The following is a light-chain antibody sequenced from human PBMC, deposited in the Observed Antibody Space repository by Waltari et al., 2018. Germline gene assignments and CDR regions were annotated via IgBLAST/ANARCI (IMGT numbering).Light chain of an antibody. J-gene: IGLJ2*01. CDR3: CSYAHSRTX. Sequence: QSXXTQPASVSGSPGQSITIXCTGTSSXXXSXDLVSWYQQHPGKAPKVMIYEDSKRPSGVSNRFSGSKSGDTASLTISGLQXEDEANYYCCSYAHSRTXFXGGTKLTVL. V-gene: IGLV2-23*01. CDR2: EDS. CDR1: SSXXXSXDL.